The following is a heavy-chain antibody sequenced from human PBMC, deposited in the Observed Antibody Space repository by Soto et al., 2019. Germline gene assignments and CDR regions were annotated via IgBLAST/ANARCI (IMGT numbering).Heavy chain of an antibody. CDR2: INHSGST. Sequence: QVQLQQWGAGLLKPSETLSLTCAVYGGSFSGYYWSWIRQPPGKGLEWIGEINHSGSTNYNPSLNSRVTISVDTSKNQFSLKLSSVTAADTAVYYCARGYCSSTSCYHYYYGMDVWGQGTTVTVSS. CDR3: ARGYCSSTSCYHYYYGMDV. D-gene: IGHD2-2*01. V-gene: IGHV4-34*01. J-gene: IGHJ6*02. CDR1: GGSFSGYY.